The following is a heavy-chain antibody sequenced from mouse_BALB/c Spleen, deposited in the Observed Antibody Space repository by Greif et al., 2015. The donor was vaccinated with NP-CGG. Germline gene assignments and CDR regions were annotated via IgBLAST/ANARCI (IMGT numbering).Heavy chain of an antibody. CDR1: GFTFRSYG. CDR3: ARQVTGTRAMDY. V-gene: IGHV5-6*01. CDR2: ISSGGSYT. J-gene: IGHJ4*01. Sequence: EVKLMESGGDLVKPGGSLKLSSAASGFTFRSYGMSWVRQTPDKRLEWVATISSGGSYTYYPDSVKGRFTISRDNAKNTLYLQMSSLKSEDTAMYYCARQVTGTRAMDYWGQGTSVTVSS. D-gene: IGHD4-1*01.